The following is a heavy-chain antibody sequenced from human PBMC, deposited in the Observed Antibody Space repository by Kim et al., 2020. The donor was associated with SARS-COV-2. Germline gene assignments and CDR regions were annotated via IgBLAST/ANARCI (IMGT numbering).Heavy chain of an antibody. CDR3: AKEGGENSGSYYPYFDY. CDR1: GFTFSSYA. J-gene: IGHJ4*02. V-gene: IGHV3-23*01. CDR2: ISGSGGST. D-gene: IGHD1-26*01. Sequence: GGSLRLSCAASGFTFSSYAMSWVRQAPGKGLEWVSAISGSGGSTYYADSVKGRFTISRDNSKNTLYLQMNSLRAEDTAVYYCAKEGGENSGSYYPYFDYWGQGTLVTVSS.